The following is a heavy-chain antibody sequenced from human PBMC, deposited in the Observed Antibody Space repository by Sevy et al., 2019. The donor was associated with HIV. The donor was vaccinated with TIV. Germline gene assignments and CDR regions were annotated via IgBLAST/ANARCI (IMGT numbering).Heavy chain of an antibody. Sequence: ASVKVSCKASGYTFTGYYMHWVRQAPGQGLEWMGWINPNSGGTNCAQKFQGRVTMTRDTSISTAYMELSRLRSDDTAVYYCARGFYYYDSSGYYWPWGQGTLVTVSS. CDR1: GYTFTGYY. J-gene: IGHJ5*02. CDR3: ARGFYYYDSSGYYWP. D-gene: IGHD3-22*01. V-gene: IGHV1-2*02. CDR2: INPNSGGT.